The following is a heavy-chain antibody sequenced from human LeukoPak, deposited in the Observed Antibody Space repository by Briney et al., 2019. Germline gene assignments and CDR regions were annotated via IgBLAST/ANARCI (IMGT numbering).Heavy chain of an antibody. J-gene: IGHJ6*02. CDR2: ISYDGSNK. CDR3: ASDIVVVPAAKQFSGYYYGMDV. V-gene: IGHV3-30-3*01. Sequence: GRSLRLSCAASGFTFSSYAMHWVRQAPGKGLEWVAVISYDGSNKYYADSVKGRFTISRDNSKNTLYLQMNSLRAEDTAVYYCASDIVVVPAAKQFSGYYYGMDVWGQGTTVTVSS. CDR1: GFTFSSYA. D-gene: IGHD2-2*01.